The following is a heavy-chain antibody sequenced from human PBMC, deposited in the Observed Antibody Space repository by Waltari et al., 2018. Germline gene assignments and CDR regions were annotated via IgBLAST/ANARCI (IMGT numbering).Heavy chain of an antibody. J-gene: IGHJ3*01. D-gene: IGHD7-27*01. CDR1: GYSLTALS. Sequence: QVQLVQSGAEVKKPGASVKVSCKVSGYSLTALSMHWVRHAPGKGLEWMGGFDPKDAETIYAQNFQGRVAMTEDTSTDTAYIDLTSLTSEDTAIYYCTTFNWGHDAFDLWGQGTLVTVSS. V-gene: IGHV1-24*01. CDR3: TTFNWGHDAFDL. CDR2: FDPKDAET.